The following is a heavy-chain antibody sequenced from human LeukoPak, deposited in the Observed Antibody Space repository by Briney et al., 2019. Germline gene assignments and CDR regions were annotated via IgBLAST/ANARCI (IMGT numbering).Heavy chain of an antibody. Sequence: APETLSLTCTVSDDSVSSSRYYWTWIRQPPGKGLEWIGYIYHGSATYNPSLVSRVTLSMDTSKNQYSLKMTSVTAADTAVYYCAREGGRQWLVSGALDSWGQGTLVTVSS. J-gene: IGHJ5*01. CDR2: IYHGSA. CDR3: AREGGRQWLVSGALDS. V-gene: IGHV4-61*01. D-gene: IGHD6-19*01. CDR1: DDSVSSSRYY.